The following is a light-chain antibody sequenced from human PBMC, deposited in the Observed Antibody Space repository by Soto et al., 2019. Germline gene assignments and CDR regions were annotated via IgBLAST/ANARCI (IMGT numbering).Light chain of an antibody. CDR1: QSLLYRSNNKHY. CDR2: WAS. CDR3: QQYYSTPPT. J-gene: IGKJ1*01. V-gene: IGKV4-1*01. Sequence: DIVMTQSPDSLAVSLGERATINCKSSQSLLYRSNNKHYLAWYQQKPGQPPKLLIYWASTRESGAPDRFSGSGSGTDFTLTISSLQAEDVAVYYCQQYYSTPPTFGQGTKVEIK.